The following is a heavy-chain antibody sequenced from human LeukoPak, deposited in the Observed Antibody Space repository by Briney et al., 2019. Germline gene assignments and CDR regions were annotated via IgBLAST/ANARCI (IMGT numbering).Heavy chain of an antibody. CDR1: GGSVNSGSYF. D-gene: IGHD4-11*01. V-gene: IGHV4-61*01. CDR2: IQNSART. CDR3: ATDSSNFYGMDV. Sequence: SETLSLTCTVSGGSVNSGSYFWSWIRQPPGKGLEWIGYIQNSARTNYNPSLESRVTISVDSSKDQFSLRLSSVTAADTAVYYCATDSSNFYGMDVWGKGTTVTVSS. J-gene: IGHJ6*04.